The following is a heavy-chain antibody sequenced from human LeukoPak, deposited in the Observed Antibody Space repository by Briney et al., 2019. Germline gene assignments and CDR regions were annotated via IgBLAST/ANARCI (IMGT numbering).Heavy chain of an antibody. CDR1: GGSFSGYY. J-gene: IGHJ4*02. CDR2: INHSGST. Sequence: SETLSLTCAVYGGSFSGYYWSWIRQPPGKGLEWIGEINHSGSTNYNPSLKSRVTISVDTSKNQFSLKLSSVTAADTAVYYCARRSRSSGCWYWGQGTLVTVSS. D-gene: IGHD6-19*01. CDR3: ARRSRSSGCWY. V-gene: IGHV4-34*01.